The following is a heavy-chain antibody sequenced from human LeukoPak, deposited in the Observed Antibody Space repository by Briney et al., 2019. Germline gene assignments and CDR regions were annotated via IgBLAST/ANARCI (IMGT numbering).Heavy chain of an antibody. CDR3: ARVAVVRSSGWSLYNWFDP. J-gene: IGHJ5*02. CDR2: INHSGST. Sequence: SETLSLTCTVSGGSISSGGYYWSWIRQPPGKGLEWIGEINHSGSTNYNPSLKSRVTISVDTSKNQFSLKLSSVTAADTAVYYCARVAVVRSSGWSLYNWFDPWGQGTLVTVSS. D-gene: IGHD6-19*01. V-gene: IGHV4-39*07. CDR1: GGSISSGGYY.